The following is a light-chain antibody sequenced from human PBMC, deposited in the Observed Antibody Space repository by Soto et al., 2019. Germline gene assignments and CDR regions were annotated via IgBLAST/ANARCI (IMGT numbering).Light chain of an antibody. V-gene: IGKV1-12*01. J-gene: IGKJ4*01. CDR1: QVISSW. CDR3: HPANSFPLT. CDR2: AAS. Sequence: DIQMTQSPSSVSSSVGDRVTITCRASQVISSWLAWYQQKPGKAPKLLIYAASSLQSGVPSRFSGSGSGTVFPLTISSLQPEDFATYYCHPANSFPLTFGGGTKVEIK.